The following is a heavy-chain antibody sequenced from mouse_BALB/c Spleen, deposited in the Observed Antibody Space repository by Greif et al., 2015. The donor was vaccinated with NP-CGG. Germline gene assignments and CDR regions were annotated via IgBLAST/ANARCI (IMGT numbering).Heavy chain of an antibody. CDR3: ARERYRYGDYFDY. Sequence: EVQLQQSGPGLVKPSQSLSLTCTVTGYSITSDYAWNWIRQFPGNKLEWMGYISYSGSTSYNPSLKSRISITRGTSKNQLFLQLNSVTTEDTATYYCARERYRYGDYFDYWGQGTTLTVSS. V-gene: IGHV3-2*02. CDR2: ISYSGST. J-gene: IGHJ2*01. CDR1: GYSITSDYA. D-gene: IGHD2-14*01.